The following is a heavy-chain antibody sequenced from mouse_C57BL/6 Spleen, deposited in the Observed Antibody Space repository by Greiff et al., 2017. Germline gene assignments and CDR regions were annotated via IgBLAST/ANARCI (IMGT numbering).Heavy chain of an antibody. J-gene: IGHJ4*01. CDR2: ISSGGSYT. Sequence: EVKLVESGGDLVKPGGSLKLSCAASGFTFSSYGMSWVRQTPDKRLEWVATISSGGSYTYYPDSVKGRFTISRDNAKNTLYLQMSSLKSEDTAMYYCARQGGYSDMDYWGQGTSVTVSS. CDR1: GFTFSSYG. D-gene: IGHD2-3*01. CDR3: ARQGGYSDMDY. V-gene: IGHV5-6*01.